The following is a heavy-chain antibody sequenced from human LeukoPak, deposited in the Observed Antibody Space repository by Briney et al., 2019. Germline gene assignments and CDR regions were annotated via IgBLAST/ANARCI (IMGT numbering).Heavy chain of an antibody. CDR3: AGPTKTDSGTKDIDY. V-gene: IGHV3-48*04. D-gene: IGHD3-10*01. CDR1: GFTFSSYS. Sequence: GASLRLSCVASGFTFSSYSINRVRQAPGKGLEWVAYISSSSHRTYYADSVKGRFTISRDNAKNSLFLQMDSLRPEDTAMYYCAGPTKTDSGTKDIDYWGQGTLVTVSS. CDR2: ISSSSHRT. J-gene: IGHJ4*02.